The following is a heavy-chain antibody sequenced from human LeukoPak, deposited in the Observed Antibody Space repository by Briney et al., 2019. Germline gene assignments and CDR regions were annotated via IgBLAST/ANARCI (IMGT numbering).Heavy chain of an antibody. D-gene: IGHD3-22*01. CDR1: GFTFSTYG. CDR2: IPYDGSNK. CDR3: AKDYYDSSGYLDDFDI. Sequence: PGRSLRLSCAASGFTFSTYGMHWVRRASGKGLEWAAVIPYDGSNKYYVDSVKGRFTISRDNSKNTLYLQMNTLRAEDTAVYYCAKDYYDSSGYLDDFDIWGQGTMVTVSS. V-gene: IGHV3-30*18. J-gene: IGHJ3*02.